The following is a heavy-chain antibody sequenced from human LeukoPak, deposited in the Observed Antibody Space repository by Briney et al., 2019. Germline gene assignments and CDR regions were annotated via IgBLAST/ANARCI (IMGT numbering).Heavy chain of an antibody. V-gene: IGHV4-4*07. J-gene: IGHJ4*02. CDR1: GVSMSPYY. D-gene: IGHD3-10*01. CDR2: SQGSGIN. Sequence: SETLSLTCSVSGVSMSPYYWSWIRQTAGKGLEWIGRSQGSGINDYSPSLKSRVTMSVDMFTGQFSLKLSSVTAADTAVYYCARVSLYYYADYWGQGTLVTVSS. CDR3: ARVSLYYYADY.